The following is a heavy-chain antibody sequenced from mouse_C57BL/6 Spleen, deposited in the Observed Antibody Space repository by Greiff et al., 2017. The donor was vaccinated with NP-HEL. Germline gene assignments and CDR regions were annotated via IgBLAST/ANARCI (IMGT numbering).Heavy chain of an antibody. Sequence: EVQLQQSGPELVKPGASVKISCKASGYSFTDYNMNWVKQSNGKSLEWIGVINPNYGTTSYNQKFKGKATLTVDQSSSTAYMQLNSLTSEDSAVYYCAINDLTTLVGGGYFDVWGTWTTVTVSS. CDR2: INPNYGTT. J-gene: IGHJ1*03. D-gene: IGHD1-1*01. CDR1: GYSFTDYN. CDR3: AINDLTTLVGGGYFDV. V-gene: IGHV1-39*01.